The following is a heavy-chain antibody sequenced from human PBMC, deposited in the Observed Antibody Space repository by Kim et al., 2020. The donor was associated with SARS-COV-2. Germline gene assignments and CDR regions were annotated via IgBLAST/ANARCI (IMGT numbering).Heavy chain of an antibody. CDR2: ISYDGSNK. Sequence: GGSLRLSCAASGFTFSSYAMHWVRQAPGKGLEWVAVISYDGSNKYYADSVKGRFTISRDNSKNTLYLQMNSLRAEDTAVYYCARDVASSGWYGGRFDPWGQGTLVTVSS. CDR3: ARDVASSGWYGGRFDP. D-gene: IGHD6-19*01. J-gene: IGHJ5*02. CDR1: GFTFSSYA. V-gene: IGHV3-30-3*01.